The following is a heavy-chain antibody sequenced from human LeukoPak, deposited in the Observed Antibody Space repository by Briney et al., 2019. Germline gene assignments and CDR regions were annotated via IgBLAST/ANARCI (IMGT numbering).Heavy chain of an antibody. CDR1: GYTFTSYD. CDR2: MNPNSGNT. Sequence: GASVKVSCKASGYTFTSYDINWVRQATGQGLEWMGWMNPNSGNTGYAQKFQGRVTMTRNTSISTAYMELSSLRSEDTAVYYCARLTYYDFWSGYYLHYMDVWGKGTTVTVPS. CDR3: ARLTYYDFWSGYYLHYMDV. V-gene: IGHV1-8*01. J-gene: IGHJ6*03. D-gene: IGHD3-3*01.